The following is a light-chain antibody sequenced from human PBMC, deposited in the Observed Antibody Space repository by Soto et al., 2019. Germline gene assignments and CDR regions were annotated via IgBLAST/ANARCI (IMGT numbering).Light chain of an antibody. CDR3: CSYAGSYTYV. V-gene: IGLV2-11*01. Sequence: QSALTQPRSVSGSPGQSVTISCTGTNSDVGTFYFDSWYQQYPDKGPKLIIYDVTERPSGVPDRFSGSKSGNTASLTISGLQAEDEADYYCCSYAGSYTYVFGSGTQLTVL. J-gene: IGLJ6*01. CDR2: DVT. CDR1: NSDVGTFYF.